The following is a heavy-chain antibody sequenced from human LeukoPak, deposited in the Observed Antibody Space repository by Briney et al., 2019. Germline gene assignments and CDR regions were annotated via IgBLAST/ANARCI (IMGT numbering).Heavy chain of an antibody. CDR1: GFSFSDYG. J-gene: IGHJ4*02. CDR2: ISYDGSNE. Sequence: PGGSLRLSCAASGFSFSDYGIHWVRQAPGKGLEWVALISYDGSNEYYANSVKGRFTISRDNSRNTVSLQMSSLRAEDMGLYYCARGAYYYEDWGQGTLVTVSS. CDR3: ARGAYYYED. V-gene: IGHV3-30*03.